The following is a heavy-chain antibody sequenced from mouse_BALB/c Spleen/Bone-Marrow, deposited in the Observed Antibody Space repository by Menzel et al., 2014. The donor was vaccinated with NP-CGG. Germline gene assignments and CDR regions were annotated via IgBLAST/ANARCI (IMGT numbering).Heavy chain of an antibody. CDR1: GFNIKDTY. CDR2: IDPANGNT. Sequence: EVKLVESGAELVKPGASVKLSCTASGFNIKDTYMHWVKQRPEQGLEWIGRIDPANGNTKYDPKFQGKATITADTSSNTAYLQLSSRTSEDTAVYYCASYRYGWYFDVWGAGTTVTVSS. CDR3: ASYRYGWYFDV. J-gene: IGHJ1*01. V-gene: IGHV14-3*02. D-gene: IGHD2-14*01.